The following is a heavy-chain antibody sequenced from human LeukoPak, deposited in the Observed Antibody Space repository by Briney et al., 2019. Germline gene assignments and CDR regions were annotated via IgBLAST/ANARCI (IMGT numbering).Heavy chain of an antibody. CDR2: IKQDGSEK. CDR3: AKDRGDRLSDFDL. CDR1: GFTFSSYW. D-gene: IGHD3-16*02. J-gene: IGHJ2*01. Sequence: PGGSLRLSCAASGFTFSSYWMSWVRQAPGKGLEWVANIKQDGSEKYYVDSVKGRFTISRDNAKNSLYLQMNSLRAEDTAVYYCAKDRGDRLSDFDLWGRGTLATVSS. V-gene: IGHV3-7*03.